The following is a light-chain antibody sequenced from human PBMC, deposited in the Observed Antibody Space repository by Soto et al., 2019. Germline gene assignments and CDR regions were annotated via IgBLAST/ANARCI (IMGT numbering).Light chain of an antibody. CDR2: SND. V-gene: IGLV1-44*01. CDR3: AAWDDSLNGPVV. Sequence: QSVLTQPPSASGTPGQRVTISCSGSSCNIGSNTVNWYQQLPGTAPKLLIYSNDQRPSGVPARFSGSKSGTAASLAISGLQSEDEADYYCAAWDDSLNGPVVFGGGTKVTVL. CDR1: SCNIGSNT. J-gene: IGLJ2*01.